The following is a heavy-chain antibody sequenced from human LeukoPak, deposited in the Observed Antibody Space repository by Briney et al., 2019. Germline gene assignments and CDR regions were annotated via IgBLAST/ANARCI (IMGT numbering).Heavy chain of an antibody. D-gene: IGHD4-23*01. CDR2: INHSGST. CDR3: ARAPTTTTVVTYYNYGMDV. J-gene: IGHJ6*02. V-gene: IGHV4-34*01. CDR1: GGSFRSYF. Sequence: PSETLSLTCGVNGGSFRSYFWSWIRQPPGKGLEWIGEINHSGSTNYNPSLKSRITISVDTSKKQLSLKMNPVTAADTAVYYCARAPTTTTVVTYYNYGMDVWGQGTTVTVSS.